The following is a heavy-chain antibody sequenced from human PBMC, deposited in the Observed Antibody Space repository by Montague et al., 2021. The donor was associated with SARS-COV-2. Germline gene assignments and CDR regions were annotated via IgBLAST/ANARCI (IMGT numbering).Heavy chain of an antibody. V-gene: IGHV4-39*01. CDR2: IYYSGNT. J-gene: IGHJ4*02. CDR1: GGSISSSSYY. D-gene: IGHD3-3*01. Sequence: SETLSLTCTVSGGSISSSSYYWGWIRQPPGKGLEWIGNIYYSGNTYYNPSLKSRVTISVDTSKNQFSLKLSSVTAADTAVYYCANMGVGRITIFGVVSRRGLDYWGQGTLVTVST. CDR3: ANMGVGRITIFGVVSRRGLDY.